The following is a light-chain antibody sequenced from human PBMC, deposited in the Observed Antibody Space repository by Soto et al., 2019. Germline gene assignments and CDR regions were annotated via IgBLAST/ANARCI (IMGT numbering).Light chain of an antibody. CDR2: AAS. V-gene: IGKV1-39*01. J-gene: IGKJ1*01. Sequence: DIQMTQSPSSLSASVEDRVIITCRASQSISNHLNWYQQKPGKAPKLLIFAASSLQSGVPSRLSGSRSGPDFTLTISSLQPEDFSTYYCQQSYSSPPTFGQGTKVEIK. CDR1: QSISNH. CDR3: QQSYSSPPT.